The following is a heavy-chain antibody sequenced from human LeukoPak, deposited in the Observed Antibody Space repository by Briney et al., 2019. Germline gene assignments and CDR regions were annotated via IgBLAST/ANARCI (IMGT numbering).Heavy chain of an antibody. CDR2: INHSGST. J-gene: IGHJ6*02. CDR1: GGSFSGYY. V-gene: IGHV4-34*01. D-gene: IGHD4-23*01. CDR3: ARQTPRRGYYYYGMDV. Sequence: PSETLSLTCAVYGGSFSGYYWSWIRQPPGKGLEWIGEINHSGSTDYNPSLKSRVTISVDTSKNQFSLKLSSVTAADTAVYYCARQTPRRGYYYYGMDVWGQGTTVTVSS.